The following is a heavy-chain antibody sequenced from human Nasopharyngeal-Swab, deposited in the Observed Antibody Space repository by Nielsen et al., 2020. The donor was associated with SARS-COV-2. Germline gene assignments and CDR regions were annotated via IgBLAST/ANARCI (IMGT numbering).Heavy chain of an antibody. CDR3: AKLAMVRGPLDAFDV. CDR2: VSYDGSVK. D-gene: IGHD3-10*01. V-gene: IGHV3-30*18. J-gene: IGHJ3*01. CDR1: GFTFSNYG. Sequence: GESLKISCVASGFTFSNYGIHWVRQAPGKGLERVAVVSYDGSVKNYADSVKGRFTISRDNPKNTLYLQMNSLRTEDTGLYYCAKLAMVRGPLDAFDVWGQGTLVTV.